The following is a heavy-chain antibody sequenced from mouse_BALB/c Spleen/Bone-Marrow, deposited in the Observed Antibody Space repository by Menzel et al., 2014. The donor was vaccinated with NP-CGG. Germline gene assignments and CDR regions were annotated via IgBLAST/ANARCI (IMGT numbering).Heavy chain of an antibody. V-gene: IGHV14-3*02. CDR1: GFNIXDTY. Sequence: DVQLQESGAELVKPGASVKLSCTASGFNIXDTYMHWVKQRPEQGLEWIGRIDPANGNTKYDPKFQGKATITADTSSNTPYLQLSSLTSEDTAVYYCARSYYAMDYWGQGTSVTVSS. D-gene: IGHD1-1*01. J-gene: IGHJ4*01. CDR2: IDPANGNT. CDR3: ARSYYAMDY.